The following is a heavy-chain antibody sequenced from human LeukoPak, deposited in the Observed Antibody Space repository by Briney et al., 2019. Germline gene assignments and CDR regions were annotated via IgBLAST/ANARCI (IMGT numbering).Heavy chain of an antibody. D-gene: IGHD3-22*01. CDR3: ARGFRYYDSSGYSRLLAPGSSKKFDY. CDR2: INHSGST. CDR1: GGSFSGYY. J-gene: IGHJ4*02. Sequence: SETLSLTCAVYGGSFSGYYWSWIRQPPGKGLEWLGEINHSGSTNYNPSLKSRVTISVDTSKNQFSLKLSSVTAADTAVYYCARGFRYYDSSGYSRLLAPGSSKKFDYWGQGTLVTVSS. V-gene: IGHV4-34*01.